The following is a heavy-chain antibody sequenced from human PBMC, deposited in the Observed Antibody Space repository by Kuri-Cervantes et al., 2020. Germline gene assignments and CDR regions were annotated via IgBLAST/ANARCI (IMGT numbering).Heavy chain of an antibody. CDR3: AREPSGSNAGAVDY. D-gene: IGHD4-23*01. CDR2: IKQDGSEK. J-gene: IGHJ4*02. V-gene: IGHV3-7*01. CDR1: GFTFSSHW. Sequence: GGSLRLSCAASGFTFSSHWMSWVRQAPGKGLEWVANIKQDGSEKYYVDSVKGRFTISRDNAKNSLYLQMNSLRAEDTAVYYCAREPSGSNAGAVDYWGQGTLVTVSS.